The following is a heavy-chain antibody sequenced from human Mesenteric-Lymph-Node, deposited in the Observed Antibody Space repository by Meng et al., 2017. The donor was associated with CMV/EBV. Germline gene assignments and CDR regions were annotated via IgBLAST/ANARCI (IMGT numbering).Heavy chain of an antibody. Sequence: SVNVSCKASVGTSSNFGISGVRQAPAKGLEWMGGIIPIIGSTNYAQEYQGRVTISADKSTSTAYMELSSLRSEDTAVYYCARGTPVPTIGQYFYYYDMDVWGRGTTVTVSS. V-gene: IGHV1-69*06. J-gene: IGHJ6*01. CDR2: IIPIIGST. CDR3: ARGTPVPTIGQYFYYYDMDV. CDR1: VGTSSNFG. D-gene: IGHD4-11*01.